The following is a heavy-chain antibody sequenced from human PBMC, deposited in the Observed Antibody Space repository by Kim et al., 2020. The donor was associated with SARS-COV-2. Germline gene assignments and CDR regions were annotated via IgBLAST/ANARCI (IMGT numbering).Heavy chain of an antibody. Sequence: GGSLRLSCAASGFTFRSIAMSWVRQAPGKGLEWVSVISGSGGDTYYTDSVKGRFTISRDNSKSTLYLQMSSLRAEDTAVYYCAVGRKYGSGGYYNVGHWGQGTLVTVSS. CDR3: AVGRKYGSGGYYNVGH. V-gene: IGHV3-23*01. CDR1: GFTFRSIA. J-gene: IGHJ4*02. CDR2: ISGSGGDT. D-gene: IGHD3-10*01.